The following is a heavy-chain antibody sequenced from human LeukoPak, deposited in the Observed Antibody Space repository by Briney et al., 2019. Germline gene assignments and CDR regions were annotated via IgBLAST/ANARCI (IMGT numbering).Heavy chain of an antibody. CDR1: GYTFTSYA. CDR2: ISGFNGNT. CDR3: ARDQPRVGLMSYYMDV. V-gene: IGHV1-18*01. D-gene: IGHD2-8*01. Sequence: ASVKVSCKASGYTFTSYAMNWVRQAPGQGLEWMGWISGFNGNTNYAQKLQGRVTMTTDTSTSTAYMELRSLRSDDTAVYYCARDQPRVGLMSYYMDVWGKGTTVTVSS. J-gene: IGHJ6*03.